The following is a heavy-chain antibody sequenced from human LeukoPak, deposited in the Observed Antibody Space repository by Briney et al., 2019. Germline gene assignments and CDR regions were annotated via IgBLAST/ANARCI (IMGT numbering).Heavy chain of an antibody. V-gene: IGHV3-66*02. Sequence: GGSLRLSCAASGFSVSTNYISWVRQAPGKGLEWVSVIYSSGGKHYADSVKGRFSISRDIGTNIVYLQMNSLTVGDTALYYCARGDSGGYFIFFFVHWGQGTPVTVSS. CDR2: IYSSGGK. CDR3: ARGDSGGYFIFFFVH. J-gene: IGHJ4*02. CDR1: GFSVSTNY. D-gene: IGHD2-15*01.